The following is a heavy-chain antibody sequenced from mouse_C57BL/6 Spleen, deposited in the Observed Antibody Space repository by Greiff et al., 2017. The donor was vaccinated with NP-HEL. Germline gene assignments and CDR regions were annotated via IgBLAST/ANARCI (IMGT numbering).Heavy chain of an antibody. CDR2: INPNNGGT. Sequence: EVQLQQSGPELVKPGASVKISCKASGYTFTDYYMNWVKQSHGKSLEWIGDINPNNGGTSYNQKFKGKATLTVDKSSSTAYMELRSLTSEDSAVYYCARAVVYCNLAWFAYWGQGTLVTVSA. J-gene: IGHJ3*01. CDR1: GYTFTDYY. V-gene: IGHV1-26*01. D-gene: IGHD2-10*02. CDR3: ARAVVYCNLAWFAY.